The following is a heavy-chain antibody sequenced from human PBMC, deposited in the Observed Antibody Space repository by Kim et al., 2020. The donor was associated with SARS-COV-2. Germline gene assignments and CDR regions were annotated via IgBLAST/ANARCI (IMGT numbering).Heavy chain of an antibody. Sequence: GGSLRLSCAASGFTFSSYTMNWVRQAPGKGLEWVSSITTSKTYIYYADSVRGRFTISRDNAKNSLYLQMNSLRAEDTAVYYCASRYCSSTSCYRPTPFDYWGQGTLATVSS. V-gene: IGHV3-21*01. D-gene: IGHD2-2*01. CDR3: ASRYCSSTSCYRPTPFDY. CDR1: GFTFSSYT. CDR2: ITTSKTYI. J-gene: IGHJ4*02.